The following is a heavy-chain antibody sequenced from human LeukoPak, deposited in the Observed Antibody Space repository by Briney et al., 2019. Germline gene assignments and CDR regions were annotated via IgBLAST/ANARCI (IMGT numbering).Heavy chain of an antibody. D-gene: IGHD3-16*01. J-gene: IGHJ6*02. Sequence: ASVKVSCKASGYTFTSYYMHWVRQAPGQGLEWMGIINPSGGSTIYAQKFQRSVTMTRDTSTSTVYMELSSLRSADTAVYYCARDLMITFGGVHYYYYGMDVWGQGTTVTVSS. CDR3: ARDLMITFGGVHYYYYGMDV. CDR1: GYTFTSYY. V-gene: IGHV1-46*01. CDR2: INPSGGST.